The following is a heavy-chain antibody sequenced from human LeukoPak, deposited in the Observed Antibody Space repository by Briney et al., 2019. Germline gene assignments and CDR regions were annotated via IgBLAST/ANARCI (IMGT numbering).Heavy chain of an antibody. Sequence: SETLSLTCTVSGDSISSDRYYCGWTRRPPGKGLEWIGTIYYSGSTYHNPSLKSRVTISGDTAKNQFSLKLSSVTAADTAVYYCARRSQAAAGRGIDYWGQGTLVTVSS. CDR3: ARRSQAAAGRGIDY. D-gene: IGHD6-13*01. V-gene: IGHV4-39*01. CDR1: GDSISSDRYY. J-gene: IGHJ4*02. CDR2: IYYSGST.